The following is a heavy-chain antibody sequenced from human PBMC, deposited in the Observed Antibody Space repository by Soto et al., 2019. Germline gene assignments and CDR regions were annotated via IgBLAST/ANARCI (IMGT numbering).Heavy chain of an antibody. D-gene: IGHD3-22*01. V-gene: IGHV3-23*01. J-gene: IGHJ6*02. CDR3: AKDSPGSSGYYLLRYYYGMDV. CDR1: GFTFSSYA. CDR2: ISGSGGST. Sequence: EVQLLESGGGLVQPGGSLRLSCAASGFTFSSYAMSWVRLAPGKGLEWVSAISGSGGSTYYADSVKGRFTISRDNSKNTLYLQMNSLRAEDTAVYYCAKDSPGSSGYYLLRYYYGMDVWGQGTTVTVSS.